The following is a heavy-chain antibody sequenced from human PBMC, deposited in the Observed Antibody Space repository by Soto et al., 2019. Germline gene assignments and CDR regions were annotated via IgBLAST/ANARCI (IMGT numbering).Heavy chain of an antibody. V-gene: IGHV4-59*01. J-gene: IGHJ4*02. CDR2: IYYTGST. CDR1: GGSITTSY. CDR3: ANSLEMATFGIFDF. Sequence: SETLSLTCTVSGGSITTSYWNWIRQPPGKGLEWIGYIYYTGSTNYNPSLKSRVTISVDTSKNRFSLKLSSVTAADTAVYYCANSLEMATFGIFDFWGPGTLVTVSS. D-gene: IGHD5-12*01.